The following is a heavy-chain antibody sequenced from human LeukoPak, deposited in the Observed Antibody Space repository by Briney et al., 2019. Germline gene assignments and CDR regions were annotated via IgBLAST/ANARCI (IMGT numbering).Heavy chain of an antibody. CDR3: ARDGTPYYFDY. D-gene: IGHD1-14*01. V-gene: IGHV3-21*01. J-gene: IGHJ4*02. Sequence: GGSLRLSCAASGFTFSSYSMNWVRQAPGKGLEWVSSISSSSSYIYYADSVKGRFTIPRDNAKNSLYLQINSLRAEDTAVYYCARDGTPYYFDYWGQGTLVTVSS. CDR2: ISSSSSYI. CDR1: GFTFSSYS.